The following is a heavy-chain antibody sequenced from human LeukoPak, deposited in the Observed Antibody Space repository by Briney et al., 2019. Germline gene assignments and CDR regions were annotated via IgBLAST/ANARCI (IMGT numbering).Heavy chain of an antibody. D-gene: IGHD6-19*01. CDR1: GFSFSAYS. J-gene: IGHJ4*02. Sequence: AGGSLRLSCAASGFSFSAYSMNWVRQAPGKGLEWVSYISSSSGTIYYADSVRGRFTISRDNAKNSLYLQMSSLRDEDTAVYYCAPVAVANMNWGQGTLVTVSS. CDR3: APVAVANMN. V-gene: IGHV3-48*02. CDR2: ISSSSGTI.